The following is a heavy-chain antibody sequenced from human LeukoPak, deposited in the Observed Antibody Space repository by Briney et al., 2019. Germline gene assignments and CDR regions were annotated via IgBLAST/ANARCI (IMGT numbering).Heavy chain of an antibody. Sequence: PGGSLRLSRAASGFTFSSYWMSWVRQAPGKGLEWVANIKQDGSEKYYVDSVKGRFTISRDNAKNSLYLQMNSLRAEDTAVYYCAREPQYYDILTGYYPHAFDIWGQGTMVTVSS. J-gene: IGHJ3*02. CDR2: IKQDGSEK. CDR1: GFTFSSYW. CDR3: AREPQYYDILTGYYPHAFDI. D-gene: IGHD3-9*01. V-gene: IGHV3-7*03.